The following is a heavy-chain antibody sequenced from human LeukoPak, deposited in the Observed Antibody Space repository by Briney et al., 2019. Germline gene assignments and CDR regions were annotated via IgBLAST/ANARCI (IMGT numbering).Heavy chain of an antibody. V-gene: IGHV3-33*01. J-gene: IGHJ1*01. Sequence: GGSLRLPCSASGFTFSSHCMHWGRQAPGKGLEGVAGIWYDGSNKYYGDSWKGRVTISRDNSKKTLYLQMNSLRVEDTAVYYCARGDGYNDAEYLQHWGQGTLVTVS. CDR1: GFTFSSHC. D-gene: IGHD5-24*01. CDR3: ARGDGYNDAEYLQH. CDR2: IWYDGSNK.